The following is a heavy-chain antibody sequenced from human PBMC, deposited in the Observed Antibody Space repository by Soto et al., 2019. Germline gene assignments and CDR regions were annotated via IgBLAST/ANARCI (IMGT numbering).Heavy chain of an antibody. D-gene: IGHD6-13*01. Sequence: QVQLVQSGAEVKKPGASVKVSCKASGYTFTGYYMHWVRQAPGQGLEWMGWINPNSGGTNYAQKFQGWVTMTRDTSISTAYMELSRLSSDDTAVYYCARMPSHKQRMVPSYYYGMDVWGQGTTVTVSS. CDR1: GYTFTGYY. V-gene: IGHV1-2*04. J-gene: IGHJ6*02. CDR3: ARMPSHKQRMVPSYYYGMDV. CDR2: INPNSGGT.